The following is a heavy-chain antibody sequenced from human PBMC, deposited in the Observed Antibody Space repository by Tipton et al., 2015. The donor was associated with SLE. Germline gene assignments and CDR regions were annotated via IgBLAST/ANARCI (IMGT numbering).Heavy chain of an antibody. J-gene: IGHJ4*02. CDR3: ARLEGDGYKWYFDY. CDR1: GYSISDYY. V-gene: IGHV4-38-2*01. CDR2: IYHSGST. D-gene: IGHD5-24*01. Sequence: TLSLTCAVSGYSISDYYWGWVRQSPGKGLEWIGSIYHSGSTYYNPSLKSRVTISVDTSKNQFSLKLSSVTAADTAVYYCARLEGDGYKWYFDYWGQGPLVTVST.